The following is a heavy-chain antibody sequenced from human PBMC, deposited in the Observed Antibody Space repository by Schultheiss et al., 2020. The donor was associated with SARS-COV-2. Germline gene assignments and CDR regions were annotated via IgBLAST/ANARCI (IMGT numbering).Heavy chain of an antibody. Sequence: GASLKISCAASGLIFSIYGMHWVRQAPGKGLEWVATIWYDGSTKYYADSVKGRFTISRDNSRNTLYLQMNSLRAEDTAVYYCASSMGRSAPDYWGQGTLVTVSS. CDR2: IWYDGSTK. J-gene: IGHJ4*02. D-gene: IGHD3-10*01. V-gene: IGHV3-33*01. CDR1: GLIFSIYG. CDR3: ASSMGRSAPDY.